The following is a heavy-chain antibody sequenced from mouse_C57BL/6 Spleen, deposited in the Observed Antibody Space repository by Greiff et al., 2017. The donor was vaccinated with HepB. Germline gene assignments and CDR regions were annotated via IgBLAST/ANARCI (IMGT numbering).Heavy chain of an antibody. D-gene: IGHD2-3*01. CDR3: AKMGFAY. V-gene: IGHV1-82*01. Sequence: VQLQQSGPELVKPGASVKISCKASGYAFSSSWMNWVKQRPGKGLEWIGRIYPGDGDTNYNEKFKGKATLTADKSSSTAYMQLSSLTSEDSAVYFCAKMGFAYWGQGTLVTVSA. CDR2: IYPGDGDT. J-gene: IGHJ3*01. CDR1: GYAFSSSW.